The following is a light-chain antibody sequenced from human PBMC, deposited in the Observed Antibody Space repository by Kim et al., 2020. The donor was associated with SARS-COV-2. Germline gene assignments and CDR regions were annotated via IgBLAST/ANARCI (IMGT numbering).Light chain of an antibody. J-gene: IGKJ2*01. V-gene: IGKV3-15*01. CDR1: QSLTIN. Sequence: EVVMTQSPATLSVSPGERASLSCRASQSLTINLAWYLQRPGQAPRLLIYGASTRDTGIPARFSGSGFGTDFTLTISSLQSEDFAVYYCQQYNNWPYTFGQGTKVDIK. CDR3: QQYNNWPYT. CDR2: GAS.